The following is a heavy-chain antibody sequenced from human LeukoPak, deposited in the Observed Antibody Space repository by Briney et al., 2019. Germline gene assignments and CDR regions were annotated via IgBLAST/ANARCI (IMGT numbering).Heavy chain of an antibody. CDR3: ARVRYRLAETYIDY. D-gene: IGHD3-16*01. CDR2: ISAYNGHP. J-gene: IGHJ4*02. CDR1: GYTFTSYG. V-gene: IGHV1-18*01. Sequence: ASVKVSCKASGYTFTSYGISWVRQAPGQGLEWMGWISAYNGHPNYAQKLQGRVTMTTDTSTSTVYMELSRLRSDDTAVYYCARVRYRLAETYIDYWGQGTLVTVSS.